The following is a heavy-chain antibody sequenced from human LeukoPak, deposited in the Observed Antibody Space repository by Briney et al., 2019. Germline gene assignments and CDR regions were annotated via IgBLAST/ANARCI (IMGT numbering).Heavy chain of an antibody. CDR3: AKDSGATTHESFDY. CDR1: GFPLRNYA. CDR2: ISWNSGSI. J-gene: IGHJ4*02. V-gene: IGHV3-9*01. D-gene: IGHD1-26*01. Sequence: GGSLRLSCAASGFPLRNYAMHWVRQAPGKGLEWVSGISWNSGSIGYADSVKGRFTISRDNAKNSLYLQMNSLRAEDTALYYCAKDSGATTHESFDYWGQGTLVTVSS.